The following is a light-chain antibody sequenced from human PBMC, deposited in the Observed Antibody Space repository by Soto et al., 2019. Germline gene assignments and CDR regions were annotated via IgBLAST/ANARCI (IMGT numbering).Light chain of an antibody. CDR3: AAWEGSLSAVL. V-gene: IGLV1-44*01. CDR2: LNN. Sequence: QSVLTQSPSASGTPGQRVTISCSGSRSNIGTYTVNWYQQLPGTAPTLLIYLNNQRPSGVPNRFSGSKSGTSASLAISGLQSEDEADYYCAAWEGSLSAVLFGGGTKVTVL. J-gene: IGLJ2*01. CDR1: RSNIGTYT.